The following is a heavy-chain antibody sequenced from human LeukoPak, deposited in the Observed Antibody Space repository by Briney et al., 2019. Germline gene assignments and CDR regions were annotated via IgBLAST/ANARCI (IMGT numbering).Heavy chain of an antibody. CDR1: GFTFDDYA. J-gene: IGHJ4*02. Sequence: SGGSLRLSCAASGFTFDDYAMHWVRQAPGKGLEWVSGISWNSGSIGYADSVKGRFTISRDNAKNSLYLQMNSLRAEDTALYYCAKDTAPFGELLGYFDYWGQGTLVTVSS. CDR2: ISWNSGSI. CDR3: AKDTAPFGELLGYFDY. V-gene: IGHV3-9*01. D-gene: IGHD3-10*01.